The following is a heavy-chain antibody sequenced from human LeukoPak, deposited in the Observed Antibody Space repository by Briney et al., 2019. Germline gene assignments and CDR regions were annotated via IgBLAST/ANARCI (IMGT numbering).Heavy chain of an antibody. CDR1: GFTFSIYA. J-gene: IGHJ4*02. V-gene: IGHV3-23*01. CDR3: AKVLRLRLGELSLSSLAAY. Sequence: GGSLRLSCAASGFTFSIYAMSWFRQAPGKGLEWVSAISGSGGSTYYADSGKGRFTISRDNSKNTLYPQMNSLRDEATAVYYCAKVLRLRLGELSLSSLAAYWGQGTLVTVSS. CDR2: ISGSGGST. D-gene: IGHD3-16*02.